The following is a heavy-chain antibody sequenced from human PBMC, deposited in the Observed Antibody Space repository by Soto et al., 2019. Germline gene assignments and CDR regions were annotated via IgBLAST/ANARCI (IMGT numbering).Heavy chain of an antibody. CDR3: ARLHRTGGSGSSYYYYYYMDV. CDR2: ISSSSSYI. Sequence: GESLKISCAASGFTFSSYSMNWVRQAPGKGLEWVSSISSSSSYIYYADYVEGRFTISRDNAKNSLYLQMNSLRAEDTAVYYCARLHRTGGSGSSYYYYYYMDVWGKGTTVTVSS. J-gene: IGHJ6*03. CDR1: GFTFSSYS. V-gene: IGHV3-21*01. D-gene: IGHD3-10*01.